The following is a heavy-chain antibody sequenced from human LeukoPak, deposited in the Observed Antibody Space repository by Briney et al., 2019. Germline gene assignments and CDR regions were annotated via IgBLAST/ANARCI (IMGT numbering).Heavy chain of an antibody. Sequence: GASVKVSCKVSGYTLTELSMHWVRQAPGKGLEWMGGFDPEDGETIYAQKFQGRVTMTEDTSTDTAYMELSSLRSEDTAVYYCATSSVLWFGEIYGMDVWGQGTTVTVSS. V-gene: IGHV1-24*01. D-gene: IGHD3-10*01. CDR3: ATSSVLWFGEIYGMDV. CDR2: FDPEDGET. J-gene: IGHJ6*02. CDR1: GYTLTELS.